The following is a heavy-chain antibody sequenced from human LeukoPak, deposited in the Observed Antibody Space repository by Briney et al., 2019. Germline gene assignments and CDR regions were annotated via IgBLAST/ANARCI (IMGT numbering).Heavy chain of an antibody. CDR1: GGSISSYY. Sequence: SETLSLTCTVSGGSISSYYWSWIRQPAGKGLEWIGRIYTSGSTNYNPSLTSRVTMSVDTSKNQFSLKLSSVTAADTAVYYCARDGVRERSPNYYYYGMDVWGQGTTVTVSS. V-gene: IGHV4-4*07. CDR2: IYTSGST. D-gene: IGHD1-1*01. CDR3: ARDGVRERSPNYYYYGMDV. J-gene: IGHJ6*02.